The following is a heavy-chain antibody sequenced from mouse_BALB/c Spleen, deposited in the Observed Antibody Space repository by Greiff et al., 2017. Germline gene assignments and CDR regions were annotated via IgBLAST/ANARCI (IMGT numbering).Heavy chain of an antibody. Sequence: LVESGGGLVQPGGSRKLSCAASGFTFSSFGMHWVRQAPEKGLEWVAYISSGSSTIYYADTVKGRFTISRDNPKNTLFLQMTSLRSEDTAMYYCARGGYYGTPYAMDYWGQGTSVTVSS. J-gene: IGHJ4*01. CDR1: GFTFSSFG. CDR3: ARGGYYGTPYAMDY. D-gene: IGHD1-1*01. V-gene: IGHV5-17*02. CDR2: ISSGSSTI.